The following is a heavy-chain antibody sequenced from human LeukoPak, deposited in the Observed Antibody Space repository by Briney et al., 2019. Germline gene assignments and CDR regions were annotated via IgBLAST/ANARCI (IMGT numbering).Heavy chain of an antibody. CDR1: GFTFDDYA. J-gene: IGHJ5*02. CDR2: ISWNSGSI. D-gene: IGHD6-19*01. CDR3: ARDSGWTFDP. Sequence: PGRSLRLSCAASGFTFDDYAMHWVRQAPGKGLEWVSGISWNSGSIGYADSVKGRFTISRDNAKNSVYLQMNSLGVEDTAIYYCARDSGWTFDPWGQGTLVTVSS. V-gene: IGHV3-9*01.